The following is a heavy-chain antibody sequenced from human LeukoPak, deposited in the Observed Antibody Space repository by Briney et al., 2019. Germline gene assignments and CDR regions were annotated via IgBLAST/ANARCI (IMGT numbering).Heavy chain of an antibody. CDR1: GFTFSSYA. J-gene: IGHJ6*02. V-gene: IGHV3-23*01. D-gene: IGHD6-13*01. Sequence: GGSLRLSCAASGFTFSSYAMSWVRQAPGKGLEWVSAISGSGGSTYYADSVKGRFTISRDNSKNTLYLQMNSLRAEDTAVYYCAKESSYSSSWYVSYYYYGMDVWGQGTTVTVSS. CDR2: ISGSGGST. CDR3: AKESSYSSSWYVSYYYYGMDV.